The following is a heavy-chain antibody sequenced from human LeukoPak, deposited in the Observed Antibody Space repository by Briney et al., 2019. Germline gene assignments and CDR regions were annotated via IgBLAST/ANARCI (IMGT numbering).Heavy chain of an antibody. CDR1: GYTFTGYY. J-gene: IGHJ4*02. Sequence: ASVKVSCKASGYTFTGYYIHWVRQAPGQGLEWMGWINPNNGGTNYVQKFQGWVTMTRDTSISTAYMELSRLRSNDTAVYYCARDRHSGNYYLDCWGQGTLVTVSS. CDR2: INPNNGGT. CDR3: ARDRHSGNYYLDC. V-gene: IGHV1-2*04. D-gene: IGHD1-26*01.